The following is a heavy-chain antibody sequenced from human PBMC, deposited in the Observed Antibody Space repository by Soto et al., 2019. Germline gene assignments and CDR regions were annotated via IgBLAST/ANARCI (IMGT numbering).Heavy chain of an antibody. V-gene: IGHV4-4*02. CDR2: IYHSGST. CDR1: GGSISSSNW. CDR3: ARVSGSYYYGMDV. D-gene: IGHD1-26*01. Sequence: QVQLQESGPGLVKPSGTLSLTCAVSGGSISSSNWWSWVRQPPGKGLEWIGEIYHSGSTNYNPSLKIRVTISVDKSKNQFSLNLSSVTAADTAVYYCARVSGSYYYGMDVWGQGTTVTVSS. J-gene: IGHJ6*02.